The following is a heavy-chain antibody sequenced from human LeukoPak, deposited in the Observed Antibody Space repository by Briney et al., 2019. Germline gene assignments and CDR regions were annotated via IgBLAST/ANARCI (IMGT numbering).Heavy chain of an antibody. D-gene: IGHD3-16*02. Sequence: GGSLRLSCAASGFTFSSYSMNWVRQAPGKGLEWVSSISSSSSYIYYADSVKGRFTISRDNAKNSLYLQMNSLRAEDTAVYYCARARNPPGGSYRLYYFDYWGQGTLVTVSS. V-gene: IGHV3-21*01. CDR1: GFTFSSYS. CDR3: ARARNPPGGSYRLYYFDY. CDR2: ISSSSSYI. J-gene: IGHJ4*02.